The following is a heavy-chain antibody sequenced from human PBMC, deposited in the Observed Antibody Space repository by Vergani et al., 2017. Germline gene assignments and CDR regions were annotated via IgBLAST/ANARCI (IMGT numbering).Heavy chain of an antibody. CDR2: ISGSGGST. J-gene: IGHJ4*02. CDR3: AKDLPPLLGWSYRFDY. D-gene: IGHD6-19*01. V-gene: IGHV3-23*01. Sequence: EVQLLESGGGLVQPGGSLRLSCAASGFTFSSYAMSWVRQAPGKGLEWVSAISGSGGSTYYADSVKGRFTISRDNSTNTLYLQMNSLRAEDTAVYYCAKDLPPLLGWSYRFDYWGQGTLVTVSS. CDR1: GFTFSSYA.